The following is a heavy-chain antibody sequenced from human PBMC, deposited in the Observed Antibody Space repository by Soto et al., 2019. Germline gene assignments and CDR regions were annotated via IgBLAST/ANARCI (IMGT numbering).Heavy chain of an antibody. J-gene: IGHJ4*02. V-gene: IGHV3-23*01. Sequence: GGSLRLSCAASGFTFSSYAMSWVRQTPGKGLEWVSAISGSGGSAYYADSVKGRFTISRDNSKNTLYLQMNSLRAEDTAIYYCAKVFYDSSGYYSLDYWGQGTLVSVSS. D-gene: IGHD3-22*01. CDR2: ISGSGGSA. CDR1: GFTFSSYA. CDR3: AKVFYDSSGYYSLDY.